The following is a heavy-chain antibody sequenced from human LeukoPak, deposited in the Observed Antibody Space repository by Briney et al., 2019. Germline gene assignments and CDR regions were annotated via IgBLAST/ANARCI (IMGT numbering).Heavy chain of an antibody. J-gene: IGHJ6*02. V-gene: IGHV4-59*08. CDR1: GGSISSYY. D-gene: IGHD4-17*01. Sequence: PSETLSLTCTVSGGSISSYYWSWIRQPPGKGLEWIGYIYYSGSTNYNPSLKSRVTISVDTSKNQFSLKLSSVTAADTAVYYCATNWHDYGDYYYYGMDVWGQGTTVTVSS. CDR2: IYYSGST. CDR3: ATNWHDYGDYYYYGMDV.